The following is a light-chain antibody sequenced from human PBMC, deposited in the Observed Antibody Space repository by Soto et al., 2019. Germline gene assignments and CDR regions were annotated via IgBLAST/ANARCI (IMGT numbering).Light chain of an antibody. V-gene: IGKV3-15*01. J-gene: IGKJ2*01. CDR3: QQYNSWPRT. Sequence: ETVLTQSPATLSVSAGERATLTCRASESISSDLAWYQQKPGQAPRLLIYGASTTATAIPCRFSGSGSGREFSLTISSLQSEDFAAYYCQQYNSWPRTFGQGTKLEIK. CDR2: GAS. CDR1: ESISSD.